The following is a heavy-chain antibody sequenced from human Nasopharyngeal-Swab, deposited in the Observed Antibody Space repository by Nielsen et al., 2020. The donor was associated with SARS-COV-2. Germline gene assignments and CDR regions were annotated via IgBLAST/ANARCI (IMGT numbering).Heavy chain of an antibody. Sequence: ESLKISCAASGFTFSSYWMRWVRQAPGKGLEWVANIKQDGSEKYYVDSVKGRFTISRDNAKNSLYLQMNSLRAEDTAVYYCARDDDFWSGYSNGMDVWGQGTTVTVSS. CDR1: GFTFSSYW. J-gene: IGHJ6*02. CDR3: ARDDDFWSGYSNGMDV. CDR2: IKQDGSEK. D-gene: IGHD3-3*01. V-gene: IGHV3-7*01.